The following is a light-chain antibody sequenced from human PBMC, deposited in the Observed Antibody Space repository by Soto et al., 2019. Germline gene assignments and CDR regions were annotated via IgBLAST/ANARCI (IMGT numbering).Light chain of an antibody. V-gene: IGKV3-15*01. Sequence: EIVMTQSPDTLSVSPGERATLSCRASQSVSSNLAWYQQKPGQVPRLLIYGASTRATGIPARFSGSGSGTEFTLTXXXXQSEXFAXXXCXXYNNLWAFGQGTRVEI. J-gene: IGKJ1*01. CDR2: GAS. CDR3: XXYNNLWA. CDR1: QSVSSN.